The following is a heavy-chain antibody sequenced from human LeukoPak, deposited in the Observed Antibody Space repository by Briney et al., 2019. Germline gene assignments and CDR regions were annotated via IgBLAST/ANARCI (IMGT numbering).Heavy chain of an antibody. J-gene: IGHJ5*02. CDR3: ARGSVVVAANNWFDP. CDR1: GGSFSGYY. Sequence: PSETLSLTCAVYGGSFSGYYWSWIPQPPGKGLEWIGEINHSGSTNYNPSLKSRVTISVDTSKNQFSLKLSSVTAADTAVYSCARGSVVVAANNWFDPWGQGTLVTVSS. D-gene: IGHD2-15*01. CDR2: INHSGST. V-gene: IGHV4-34*01.